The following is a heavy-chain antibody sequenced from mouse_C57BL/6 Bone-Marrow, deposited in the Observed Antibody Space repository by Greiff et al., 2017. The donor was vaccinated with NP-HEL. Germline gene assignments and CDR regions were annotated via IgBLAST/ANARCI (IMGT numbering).Heavy chain of an antibody. CDR3: AREDYYGSSYVFFAY. D-gene: IGHD1-1*01. CDR1: GYTFTSYW. V-gene: IGHV1-50*01. J-gene: IGHJ3*01. Sequence: VQLQQPGAELVKPGASVKLSCKASGYTFTSYWMQWVKQRPGQGLEWIGEIDPSDSYTNYNQKFKGKATLTVDTSSSTAYMQLSSLTSEDSAVYYCAREDYYGSSYVFFAYWGQGTLVTVSA. CDR2: IDPSDSYT.